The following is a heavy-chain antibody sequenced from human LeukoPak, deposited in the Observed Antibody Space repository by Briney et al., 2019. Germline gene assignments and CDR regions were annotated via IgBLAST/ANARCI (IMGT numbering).Heavy chain of an antibody. V-gene: IGHV4-38-2*02. CDR3: ARDRGSSGWYALNFFDY. Sequence: SETLSLTCAVSGYSISSGYYWGWIRQPPGKGLEWIGSIYHSGSTYYNPSLKSRVTISVDTSKNQFSLKLSSVTAADTAVYYCARDRGSSGWYALNFFDYWGQGTLVTVSS. J-gene: IGHJ4*02. CDR2: IYHSGST. D-gene: IGHD6-19*01. CDR1: GYSISSGYY.